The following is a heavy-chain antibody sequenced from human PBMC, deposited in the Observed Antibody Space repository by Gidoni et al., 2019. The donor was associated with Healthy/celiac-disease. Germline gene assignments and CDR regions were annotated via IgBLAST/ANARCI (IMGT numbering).Heavy chain of an antibody. CDR1: GFTFSGSA. D-gene: IGHD5-12*01. J-gene: IGHJ6*02. Sequence: EVQLVESGGGLVQPGGSLKLSCAASGFTFSGSAMHWVRQASGKGLEWVGRIRSKANSYATAYAASVKGRFTISRDDSKNTAYLQMNSLKTEDTAVYYCTRRGDGYKQGWYYGMDVWGQGTTVTVSS. CDR2: IRSKANSYAT. V-gene: IGHV3-73*02. CDR3: TRRGDGYKQGWYYGMDV.